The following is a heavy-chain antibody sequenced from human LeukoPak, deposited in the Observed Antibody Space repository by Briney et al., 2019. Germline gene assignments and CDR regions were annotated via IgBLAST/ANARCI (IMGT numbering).Heavy chain of an antibody. CDR2: ISDSGSFI. V-gene: IGHV3-48*03. CDR1: GFTFSNYE. CDR3: ARGLMGCSGGRCSRALSAC. Sequence: GGSLRLSGATSGFTFSNYEMAWVRQAPGKGLDWISYISDSGSFIDYADSVKGRFTISRDNAKSSLYLQMNSLRVDDTAVYYCARGLMGCSGGRCSRALSACWGQGTLVTVSS. D-gene: IGHD2-15*01. J-gene: IGHJ4*02.